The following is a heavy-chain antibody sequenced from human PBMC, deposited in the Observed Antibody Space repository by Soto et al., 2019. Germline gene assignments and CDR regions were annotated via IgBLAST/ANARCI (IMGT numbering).Heavy chain of an antibody. J-gene: IGHJ4*02. CDR2: ISSDVVNY. V-gene: IGHV3-30-3*01. CDR1: GFTFSSFA. D-gene: IGHD2-15*01. CDR3: ARGGAWTPEGLGY. Sequence: QVQLVESGGGVVQPGRSLRLSCAASGFTFSSFAMHWVRQAPGKGLELVAVISSDVVNYYYAESVKGRFTISRDNSKNTLYLQRNSLRNEDTAVYYCARGGAWTPEGLGYWGQGTLVTVSS.